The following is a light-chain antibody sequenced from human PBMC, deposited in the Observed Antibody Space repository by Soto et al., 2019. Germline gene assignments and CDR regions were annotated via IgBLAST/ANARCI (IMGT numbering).Light chain of an antibody. V-gene: IGLV2-14*01. Sequence: QSALTQPASVSGSPGQSITISCTGSSSGIGAYNYVSWFQQYPGKAPKLIISEVSNRPSGVSNRFSGSKSGTAASLTISGLQTEDEADYFCFSFTTDWTHVFGTGTKVTV. J-gene: IGLJ1*01. CDR3: FSFTTDWTHV. CDR2: EVS. CDR1: SSGIGAYNY.